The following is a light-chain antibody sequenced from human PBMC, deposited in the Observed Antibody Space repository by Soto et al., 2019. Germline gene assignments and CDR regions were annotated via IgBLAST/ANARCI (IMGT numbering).Light chain of an antibody. CDR2: GAS. CDR3: QQYGISRWT. V-gene: IGKV3-20*01. J-gene: IGKJ1*01. CDR1: QSVSSSY. Sequence: EIVLTQSPGTVSLSPGERATLSCRASQSVSSSYLAWYQQKPGQAPRLLIYGASSRATGIPDRFSGSGSGTDFTLTISRLEPEDFAVYYCQQYGISRWTFGQGTNVAIK.